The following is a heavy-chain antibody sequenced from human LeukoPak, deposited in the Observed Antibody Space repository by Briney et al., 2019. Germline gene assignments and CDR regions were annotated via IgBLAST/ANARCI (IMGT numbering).Heavy chain of an antibody. D-gene: IGHD6-13*01. CDR1: GGSISSGYY. Sequence: TSETLSLTCTVSGGSISSGYYWGWIRQPPGKGLEWLGSIYHSGSTYYNPSLKSRVTISVDTSKNQFSLKLSSVTAADTAVYYCAEYHIAAAGKEYYFDYWGQGTLVTVSS. CDR3: AEYHIAAAGKEYYFDY. V-gene: IGHV4-38-2*02. J-gene: IGHJ4*02. CDR2: IYHSGST.